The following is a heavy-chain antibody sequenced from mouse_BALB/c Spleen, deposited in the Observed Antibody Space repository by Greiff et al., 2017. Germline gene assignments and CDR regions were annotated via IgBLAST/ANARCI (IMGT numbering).Heavy chain of an antibody. D-gene: IGHD2-3*01. V-gene: IGHV1-9*01. J-gene: IGHJ3*01. CDR2: ILPGSGST. CDR3: ARRDGYYTY. CDR1: GYTFSSYW. Sequence: VKLQQSGAELMKPGASVKISCKATGYTFSSYWIEWVKQRPGHGLEWIGEILPGSGSTNYNEKFKGKATFTADTSSNTAYMQLSSLTSEDSAVYYCARRDGYYTYWGQGTLVTVSA.